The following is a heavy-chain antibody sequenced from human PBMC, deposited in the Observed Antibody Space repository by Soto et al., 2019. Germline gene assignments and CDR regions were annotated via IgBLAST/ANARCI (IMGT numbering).Heavy chain of an antibody. CDR2: ISGSGGST. CDR3: AKDRSVAGHYYYYGMDV. J-gene: IGHJ6*02. CDR1: GFTFSSYA. D-gene: IGHD6-19*01. Sequence: GGSLRLSCAASGFTFSSYAMSWVRQAPGKGLEWVSAISGSGGSTYYADSVKGRFTISRDNSKNTLYLQMNSLRAEDTAVYYCAKDRSVAGHYYYYGMDVWGQGTTVTVSS. V-gene: IGHV3-23*01.